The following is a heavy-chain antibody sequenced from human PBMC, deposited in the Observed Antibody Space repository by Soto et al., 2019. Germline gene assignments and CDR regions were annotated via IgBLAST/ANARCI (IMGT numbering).Heavy chain of an antibody. J-gene: IGHJ6*02. V-gene: IGHV1-18*01. D-gene: IGHD3-16*01. Sequence: QVQLVQSGAEVKKPGASVKVSCKASGYSFTRYGISWVRQAPGQGLEWMGWISGYNANTNYPENLQGRVTMTTDTSTSTAYMEVRNLIPDDTAVYYCARMGDVPYYYYGLDVWGQGTTVTVSS. CDR1: GYSFTRYG. CDR2: ISGYNANT. CDR3: ARMGDVPYYYYGLDV.